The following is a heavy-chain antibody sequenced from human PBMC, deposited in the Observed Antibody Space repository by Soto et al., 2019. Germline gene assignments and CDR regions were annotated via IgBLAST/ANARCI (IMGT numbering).Heavy chain of an antibody. J-gene: IGHJ3*02. V-gene: IGHV3-23*01. CDR2: ITSSGDTT. Sequence: GGSLRLSCAASGFTFSSYWMSWVRQAPGKGLEWVSAITSSGDTTYYAESVRGRFTISRDNSINTVYLHMSSLRTEDTAVFYCAHPRGYGVFDAVDIWGQGTLVTVSS. CDR3: AHPRGYGVFDAVDI. D-gene: IGHD4-17*01. CDR1: GFTFSSYW.